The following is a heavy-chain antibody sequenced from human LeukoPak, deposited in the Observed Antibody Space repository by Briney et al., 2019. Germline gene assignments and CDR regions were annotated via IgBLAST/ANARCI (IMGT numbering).Heavy chain of an antibody. CDR3: ARMIAVAGPDAFDI. CDR1: GGSISSYY. Sequence: SETLSLTCTVSGGSISSYYWSWIRQPAGKGLEWIGEINHSGSTNYNPSLKSRVTISVDTSKNQFSLKLSSVTAADTAVYYCARMIAVAGPDAFDIWGQGTMVTVSS. V-gene: IGHV4-34*01. D-gene: IGHD6-19*01. CDR2: INHSGST. J-gene: IGHJ3*02.